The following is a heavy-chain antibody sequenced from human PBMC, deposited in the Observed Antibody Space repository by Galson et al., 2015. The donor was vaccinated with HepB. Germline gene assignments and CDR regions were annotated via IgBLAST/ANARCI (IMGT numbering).Heavy chain of an antibody. Sequence: SLRLSCAASGFTFDDYGMSWVRQAPGKGLEWVSGINWNGGSTGYADSVKGRFTISRDNAKNSLYLQMNSLRAEDTALYYCARVRETDSSSSWFDYWGQGTLVTVSS. J-gene: IGHJ5*01. D-gene: IGHD6-13*01. CDR2: INWNGGST. CDR3: ARVRETDSSSSWFDY. CDR1: GFTFDDYG. V-gene: IGHV3-20*04.